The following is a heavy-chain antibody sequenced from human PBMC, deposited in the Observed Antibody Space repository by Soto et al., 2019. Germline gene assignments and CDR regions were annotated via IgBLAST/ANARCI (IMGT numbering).Heavy chain of an antibody. CDR1: GFSISSYY. V-gene: IGHV4-59*01. J-gene: IGHJ5*02. CDR2: VYHSGIT. Sequence: TSETLSLTCSVSGFSISSYYWTWIRQPLGKRLEWIGYVYHSGITNYNPSLKSRVTMSVDTSKKQFSLKLSSVTAADTAVYYCVRDLTIGGFFDPWGQGTLVTVSS. CDR3: VRDLTIGGFFDP. D-gene: IGHD3-10*01.